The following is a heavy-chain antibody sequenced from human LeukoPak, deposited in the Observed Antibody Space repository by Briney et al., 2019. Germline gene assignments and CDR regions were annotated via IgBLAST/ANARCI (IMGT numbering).Heavy chain of an antibody. D-gene: IGHD2-21*02. CDR3: ARSVRLLSLATADNWFDP. CDR1: GGSMSSYY. J-gene: IGHJ5*02. Sequence: SETLSLTCTVSGGSMSSYYWSWIRQPPGKGLEWIGYIYHSGVTNYNPSLKSRVTISIDTSENQFSLNLRSVTAADTAVYFCARSVRLLSLATADNWFDPWGQGTLVTVSP. V-gene: IGHV4-59*01. CDR2: IYHSGVT.